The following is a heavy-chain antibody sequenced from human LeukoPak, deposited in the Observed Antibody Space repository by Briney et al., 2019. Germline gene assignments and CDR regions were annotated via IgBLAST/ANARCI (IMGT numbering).Heavy chain of an antibody. J-gene: IGHJ4*02. D-gene: IGHD6-19*01. CDR2: ISGSGAST. CDR3: AKSHSVAVAGTYSTYYFDS. V-gene: IGHV3-23*01. CDR1: GFTFSSFA. Sequence: PGESLRLSCAASGFTFSSFAMSWVRQAPGRGPEWVSSISGSGASTYYADSVKGRFTISRDNSRNTLYLQMSSLRAEDTAVYYCAKSHSVAVAGTYSTYYFDSWGQGTLVTVSS.